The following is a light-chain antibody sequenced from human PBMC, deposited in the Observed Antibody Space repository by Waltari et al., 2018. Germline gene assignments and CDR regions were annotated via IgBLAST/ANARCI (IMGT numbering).Light chain of an antibody. Sequence: QSALTQPVSVSGSPGQSVTISCTGTSNNVGDYNLVSWLQPHPTQAPKLLIFYVSSRPSGVSNRFSGSKSGNTASLTISGLQTEDEADYYCCSYSTGGSWMFGGGTKLTVL. CDR2: YVS. V-gene: IGLV2-23*02. CDR3: CSYSTGGSWM. CDR1: SNNVGDYNL. J-gene: IGLJ3*02.